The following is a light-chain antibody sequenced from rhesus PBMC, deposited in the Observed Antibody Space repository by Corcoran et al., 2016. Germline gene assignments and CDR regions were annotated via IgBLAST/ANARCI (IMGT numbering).Light chain of an antibody. V-gene: IGKV1-22*01. Sequence: DIQMTQSPSSLSASVGDTVTITCRASQSISSWLDWYQQKPGKAPKLLIYKASSLQSGVPSRFSGSGSGTVVTLTISSLQPEDFATYYCLQYSTSPLTFGGGTKVELK. CDR3: LQYSTSPLT. CDR1: QSISSW. CDR2: KAS. J-gene: IGKJ4*01.